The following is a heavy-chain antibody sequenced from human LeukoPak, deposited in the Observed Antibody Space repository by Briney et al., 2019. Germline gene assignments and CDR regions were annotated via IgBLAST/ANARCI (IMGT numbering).Heavy chain of an antibody. J-gene: IGHJ4*02. Sequence: ASVKVSCKASGYTFTDFYLHWVRQAPGHGLEWMGWINPKTGVTKYAQNFQGRVTMTRDTSISTAYMEVSRLRSDDTAVFYCARDLAMYSPDLDYWGQGTLVTVSS. CDR3: ARDLAMYSPDLDY. V-gene: IGHV1-2*02. D-gene: IGHD1-26*01. CDR2: INPKTGVT. CDR1: GYTFTDFY.